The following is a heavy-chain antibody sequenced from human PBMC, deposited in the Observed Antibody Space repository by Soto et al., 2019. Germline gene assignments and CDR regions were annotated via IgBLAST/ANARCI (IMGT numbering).Heavy chain of an antibody. CDR1: GYTFTSYG. Sequence: ASVKVSCKASGYTFTSYGISWVRQAPGQGLEWMGWISAYNGNTNYAQKLQGRVTMTTDTSTSTAYMELRSLRSDDTAVYYCASDEDDSSGYLDAFDIWGQGTMVTVSS. J-gene: IGHJ3*02. CDR3: ASDEDDSSGYLDAFDI. V-gene: IGHV1-18*01. D-gene: IGHD3-22*01. CDR2: ISAYNGNT.